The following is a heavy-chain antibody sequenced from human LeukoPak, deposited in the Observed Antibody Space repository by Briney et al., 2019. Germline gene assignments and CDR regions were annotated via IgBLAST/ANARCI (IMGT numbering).Heavy chain of an antibody. CDR1: GFTFDDYG. CDR3: ARDRAVAGNWFDP. CDR2: INWNGGST. D-gene: IGHD6-19*01. J-gene: IGHJ5*02. V-gene: IGHV3-20*04. Sequence: SGGSLSPSCAASGFTFDDYGMSWVRQAPGKGLEWVSGINWNGGSTGYADSVKGRFTISRDNAKNSLYLQMNSLRAEDTALYYCARDRAVAGNWFDPWGQGQLLSVSS.